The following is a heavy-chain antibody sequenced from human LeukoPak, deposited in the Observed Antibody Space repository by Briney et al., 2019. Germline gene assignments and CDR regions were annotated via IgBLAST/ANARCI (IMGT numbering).Heavy chain of an antibody. D-gene: IGHD5-18*01. Sequence: SETLSLTCTVSGYSISSGYYWSWIRQPPGKGLEWIGSIYHSGSTYYNPSLKSRVTISVDTSKNQFSLKLSSVTAADTAVYYCARDEVSGYSYGYLFRSFDYWGQGTLVTVSS. CDR1: GYSISSGYY. CDR2: IYHSGST. J-gene: IGHJ4*02. CDR3: ARDEVSGYSYGYLFRSFDY. V-gene: IGHV4-38-2*02.